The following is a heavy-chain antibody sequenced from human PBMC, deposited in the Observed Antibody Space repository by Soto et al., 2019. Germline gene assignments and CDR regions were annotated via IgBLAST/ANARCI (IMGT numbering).Heavy chain of an antibody. Sequence: QITLKESGPTLVKPTQTLTLTCTFSGFSVSTSGVGVAWIRQPPGKALEWLALIYWDGDERYSPFPKSRVTITTDTPKNPVVLTMTNMDPVDTATYYCAHKGGRGAGMDVWGQGTTVTVSS. V-gene: IGHV2-5*02. CDR3: AHKGGRGAGMDV. CDR1: GFSVSTSGVG. D-gene: IGHD2-15*01. CDR2: IYWDGDE. J-gene: IGHJ6*02.